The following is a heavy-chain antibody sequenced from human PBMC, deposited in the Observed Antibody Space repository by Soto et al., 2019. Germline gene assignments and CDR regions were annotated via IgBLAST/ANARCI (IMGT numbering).Heavy chain of an antibody. D-gene: IGHD3-16*01. Sequence: EVQLVESGGGLVQPGGSLRLSCAPSGFTFSSYWMHWVRQVPGKGLVWVSRIKGDGSSTSQAGSMEGRFTISRDNAKNTLYLQMNSLRAEDTAVYYCARGGKDIYARDVWGQGTTVTVSS. CDR1: GFTFSSYW. CDR3: ARGGKDIYARDV. CDR2: IKGDGSST. V-gene: IGHV3-74*01. J-gene: IGHJ6*02.